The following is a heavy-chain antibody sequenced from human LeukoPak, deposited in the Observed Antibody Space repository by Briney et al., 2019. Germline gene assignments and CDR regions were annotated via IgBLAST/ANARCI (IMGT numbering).Heavy chain of an antibody. CDR2: IYYSGST. CDR1: GGSISSYY. J-gene: IGHJ3*02. D-gene: IGHD2-15*01. CDR3: AREGGYCSGGSCYSGAFDI. V-gene: IGHV4-59*12. Sequence: PSETLSLTCTISGGSISSYYWSWIRQPPGKGLEWIGYIYYSGSTYYNPSLKSRVTISVDTSKNQSSLKLSSVTAADTAVYYCAREGGYCSGGSCYSGAFDIWGQGTMVTVSS.